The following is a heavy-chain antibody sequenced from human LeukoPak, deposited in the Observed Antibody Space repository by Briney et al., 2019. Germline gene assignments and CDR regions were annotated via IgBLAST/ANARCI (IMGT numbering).Heavy chain of an antibody. Sequence: GRSLRLSCAASGFTFSSYAMHWVRQAPGKGLEWVAVISYDGSNKYYADSVKGRFTISRDNSKNTLYLQMNSLRAEDTAVYYCARDRSESQGYYMDVWGKGTTVTVSS. CDR2: ISYDGSNK. CDR1: GFTFSSYA. CDR3: ARDRSESQGYYMDV. J-gene: IGHJ6*03. V-gene: IGHV3-30-3*01.